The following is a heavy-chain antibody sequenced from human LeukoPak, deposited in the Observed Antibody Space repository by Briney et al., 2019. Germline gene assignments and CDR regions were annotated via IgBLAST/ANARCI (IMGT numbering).Heavy chain of an antibody. D-gene: IGHD5/OR15-5a*01. Sequence: SVKVSCKASGGTFSSYAISWVRQAPGQGLEWMGGIIPIFGTANYAQKFQGRVTMTRDTSTATVYMELSSLRSDDTAVYYCATSGDLVSTGLFDYWGQGTLVTVSS. J-gene: IGHJ4*02. CDR1: GGTFSSYA. V-gene: IGHV1-69*05. CDR2: IIPIFGTA. CDR3: ATSGDLVSTGLFDY.